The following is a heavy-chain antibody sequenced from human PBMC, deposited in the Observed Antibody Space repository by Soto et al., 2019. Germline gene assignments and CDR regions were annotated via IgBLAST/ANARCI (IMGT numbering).Heavy chain of an antibody. CDR1: GFTFNSYW. CDR2: VNGDGTTT. Sequence: EVQLVDSGGGLVQPGVSLRLSCAASGFTFNSYWMHWVRQAPGKGLVWVSRVNGDGTTTNYADSVKGRFAISRDNAKNTLYLQVYSLRDDDTAVYVFARGIPGHYAVDVWGQGITVTVSS. V-gene: IGHV3-74*01. J-gene: IGHJ6*02. D-gene: IGHD5-18*01. CDR3: ARGIPGHYAVDV.